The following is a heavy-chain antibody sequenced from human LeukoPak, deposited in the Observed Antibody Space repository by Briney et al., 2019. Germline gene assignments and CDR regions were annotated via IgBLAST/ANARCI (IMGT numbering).Heavy chain of an antibody. V-gene: IGHV3-33*01. Sequence: GGSLRLSCAASGFTFSSYGMHWVRQAPGKGLEWVALIWYDGSSKHYADSVRGRFTISRDNSKNTLYLQMNSLRAEDTAVYYCARDFELSHWGQGTLVTVSS. CDR3: ARDFELSH. D-gene: IGHD3-16*02. CDR1: GFTFSSYG. CDR2: IWYDGSSK. J-gene: IGHJ4*02.